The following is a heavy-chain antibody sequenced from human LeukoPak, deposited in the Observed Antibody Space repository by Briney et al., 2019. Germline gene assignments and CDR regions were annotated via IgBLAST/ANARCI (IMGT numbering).Heavy chain of an antibody. Sequence: ASVEVSCKASGGTFSSYAISWVRQAPGQGLEWMGGIIPIFGTANYAQKFQGRVTITADESTSTAYMELSSLRSEDTAVYYCARNGGYCSGGSCYGRDYYYYGMDVWGQGTTVTVSS. CDR2: IIPIFGTA. CDR1: GGTFSSYA. CDR3: ARNGGYCSGGSCYGRDYYYYGMDV. D-gene: IGHD2-15*01. V-gene: IGHV1-69*13. J-gene: IGHJ6*02.